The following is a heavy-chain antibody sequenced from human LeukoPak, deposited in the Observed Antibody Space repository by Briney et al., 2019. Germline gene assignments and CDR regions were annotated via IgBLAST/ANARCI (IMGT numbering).Heavy chain of an antibody. D-gene: IGHD1-26*01. J-gene: IGHJ2*01. Sequence: GGSLRLSCAASGFTFSGYAMSWVRQAPGKGLEWVSAIGGSGGSTYYADSVKGRFTISRDNSKNTLYLQMNSLRAEDTAIYYCAKDRTVGASYWYFDLWGRGTLVTVSS. CDR2: IGGSGGST. V-gene: IGHV3-23*01. CDR1: GFTFSGYA. CDR3: AKDRTVGASYWYFDL.